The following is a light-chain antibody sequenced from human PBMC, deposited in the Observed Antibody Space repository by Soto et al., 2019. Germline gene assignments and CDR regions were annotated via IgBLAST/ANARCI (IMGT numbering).Light chain of an antibody. V-gene: IGKV1-5*01. Sequence: DIPMTQSPSTLSASVGDRVTITCRASQSISSWLAWYQQKPGKAPKLLIYDASSLESGVPSRFSGSGSGTEFPLTISSLQPDDFATYYCQQYNSYSPFTLGPGTKVDIK. CDR2: DAS. J-gene: IGKJ3*01. CDR3: QQYNSYSPFT. CDR1: QSISSW.